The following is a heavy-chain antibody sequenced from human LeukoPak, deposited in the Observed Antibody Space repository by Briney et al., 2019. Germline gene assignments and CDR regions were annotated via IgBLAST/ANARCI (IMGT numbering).Heavy chain of an antibody. J-gene: IGHJ3*02. D-gene: IGHD3-22*01. Sequence: PGGSLRLSCAASGFTFRSYSMGWVRQAPGKGLEWVSYISSSSSAIYYADSVRCRFTISRDDAENSLYLQMNSLRDDDTAVYYCARGYYYDGSSYHSAFDMWGQGTMVTVSS. CDR2: ISSSSSAI. V-gene: IGHV3-48*02. CDR3: ARGYYYDGSSYHSAFDM. CDR1: GFTFRSYS.